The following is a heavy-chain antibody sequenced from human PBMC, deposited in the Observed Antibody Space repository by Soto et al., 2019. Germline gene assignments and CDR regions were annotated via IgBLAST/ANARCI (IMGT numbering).Heavy chain of an antibody. CDR2: ILYDGSDK. V-gene: IGHV3-30*18. CDR1: GFTFSSYG. Sequence: LRLSCAASGFTFSSYGMHWVRQAPGKGLEWVTGILYDGSDKYYADSVKGRFTISRENSKNTLYLQMNSLRTEDSAVYYCAKAGGGFGDFVHHWGQGTPVTVSS. D-gene: IGHD3-10*01. J-gene: IGHJ4*02. CDR3: AKAGGGFGDFVHH.